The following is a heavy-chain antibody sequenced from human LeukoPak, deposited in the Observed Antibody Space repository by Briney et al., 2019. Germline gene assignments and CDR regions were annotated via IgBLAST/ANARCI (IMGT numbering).Heavy chain of an antibody. CDR1: GFTFSSYW. D-gene: IGHD5-12*01. V-gene: IGHV3-7*01. J-gene: IGHJ4*02. Sequence: GGSLRLSCTASGFTFSSYWMSGVGKAQGKGLEWVANIKQDGSEKYYVDSVKGRFTISRDNAKNSLYLQMNSLRAEDTAVYYCARDLWLRGLDYWGQGTLVTVSS. CDR3: ARDLWLRGLDY. CDR2: IKQDGSEK.